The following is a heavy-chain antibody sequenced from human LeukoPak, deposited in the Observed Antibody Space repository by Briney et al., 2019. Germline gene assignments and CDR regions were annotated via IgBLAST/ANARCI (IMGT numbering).Heavy chain of an antibody. CDR2: IYYSGST. V-gene: IGHV4-31*03. CDR3: ARQGPLYYYDGSGYYYVWFDP. Sequence: SETLSLTCTVSGGSINTGGYYWSWIRQDPGKGLEWIGYIYYSGSTYYNPSLKSRATISVDTSKSQFSLKLSSVTAADTAVYYCARQGPLYYYDGSGYYYVWFDPWGQGTLVTVSS. CDR1: GGSINTGGYY. J-gene: IGHJ5*02. D-gene: IGHD3-22*01.